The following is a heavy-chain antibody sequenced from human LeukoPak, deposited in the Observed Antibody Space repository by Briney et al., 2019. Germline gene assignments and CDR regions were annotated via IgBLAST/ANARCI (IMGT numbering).Heavy chain of an antibody. CDR1: GFTFSSYW. D-gene: IGHD2-8*01. J-gene: IGHJ4*02. CDR3: ARRPYCTNGVCYPFDY. CDR2: INSDGNST. Sequence: GGSLRLSCAASGFTFSSYWMHWVRQAPGKGLVWVSRINSDGNSTSYADSVKGRFTISRDNAKNTLYLQMNSLRAEDTAVYYCARRPYCTNGVCYPFDYWGQGTLVTVSS. V-gene: IGHV3-74*01.